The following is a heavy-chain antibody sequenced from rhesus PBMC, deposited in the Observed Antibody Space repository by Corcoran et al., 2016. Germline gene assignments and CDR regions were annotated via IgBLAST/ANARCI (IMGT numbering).Heavy chain of an antibody. CDR1: GYTFTSYY. J-gene: IGHJ5-2*02. CDR2: NNPSNDNT. CDR3: TRYGNYNSLDV. D-gene: IGHD4-35*01. Sequence: QVQLVQSGAEVKKPGASVKLSCTASGYTFTSYYINWVRTAPGHVLEWIRWNNPSNDNTGYEQKFQGKVTMTRDTSTSTAYMELSSLRSEDTAVYYCTRYGNYNSLDVWGRGVLVTVSS. V-gene: IGHV1S9*01.